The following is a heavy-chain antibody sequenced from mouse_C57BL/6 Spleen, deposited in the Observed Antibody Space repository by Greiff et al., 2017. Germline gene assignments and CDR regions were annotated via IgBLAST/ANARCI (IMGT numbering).Heavy chain of an antibody. V-gene: IGHV5-17*01. Sequence: EVKLMESGGGLVKPGGSLKLSCAASGFNFSAYGMHWVRQAPEKGLAWVAYISSGSSTIDYADTVKGRFTISRDNAKNSLFLQMTSLRSEDTAMYYCARGSYLDYWGQGTTLTVSS. D-gene: IGHD1-1*01. J-gene: IGHJ2*01. CDR3: ARGSYLDY. CDR1: GFNFSAYG. CDR2: ISSGSSTI.